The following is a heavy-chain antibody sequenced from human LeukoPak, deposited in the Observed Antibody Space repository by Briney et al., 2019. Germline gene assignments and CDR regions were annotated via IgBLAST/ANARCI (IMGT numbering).Heavy chain of an antibody. CDR3: ARRTRRILGLWFGGNAFDI. J-gene: IGHJ3*02. Sequence: GASVKVSCKASGGTFSSYAISWVRQAPGQGLEWMGGIIPIFGTANYAQKFQGRVTITADESTSTAYMELSSLRSEDTAVYYCARRTRRILGLWFGGNAFDIWGQGTMVTVSS. V-gene: IGHV1-69*13. CDR1: GGTFSSYA. D-gene: IGHD3-10*01. CDR2: IIPIFGTA.